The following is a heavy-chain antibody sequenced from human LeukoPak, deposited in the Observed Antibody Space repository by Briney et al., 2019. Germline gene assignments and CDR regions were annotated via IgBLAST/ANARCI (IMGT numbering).Heavy chain of an antibody. CDR3: ARDGMATISVWIDP. J-gene: IGHJ5*02. CDR1: GGSISSGSYY. V-gene: IGHV4-61*02. D-gene: IGHD5-24*01. CDR2: IYTSGST. Sequence: SQTLSLTCTVSGGSISSGSYYWSWIRQPAGKGLEWIGRIYTSGSTNYNPSLKSRVTISVDTSKNQFSLKLSSVTAADTAVYYCARDGMATISVWIDPWGQGTLVTVSS.